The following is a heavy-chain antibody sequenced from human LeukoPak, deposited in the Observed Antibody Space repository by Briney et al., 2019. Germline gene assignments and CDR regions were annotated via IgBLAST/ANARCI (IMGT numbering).Heavy chain of an antibody. V-gene: IGHV4-34*01. CDR2: INHSGTT. Sequence: SETLSLTCAVYGGSFSGYYWSWIRQPPGKGLEWIGEINHSGTTDYNPSLKSRVTISVDTSKNQFSLKLSSVTAADTAVYYCARGWITFRGVITNWGQGTLVTVSS. CDR1: GGSFSGYY. D-gene: IGHD3-16*02. CDR3: ARGWITFRGVITN. J-gene: IGHJ4*02.